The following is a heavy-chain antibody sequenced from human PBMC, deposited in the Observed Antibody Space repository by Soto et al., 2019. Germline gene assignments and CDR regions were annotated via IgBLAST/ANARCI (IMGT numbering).Heavy chain of an antibody. CDR3: ARSTPGILMVYAIPWFDP. CDR1: GYSFTSYW. Sequence: GESLKISCKGSGYSFTSYWIGWVRQMPGKGLEWMGIIYPGDSDTRYSPSFQGQVTISADKSISTAYLQWSSLKASDTAMYYWARSTPGILMVYAIPWFDPWGQGTLVTVSS. V-gene: IGHV5-51*01. J-gene: IGHJ5*02. CDR2: IYPGDSDT. D-gene: IGHD2-8*01.